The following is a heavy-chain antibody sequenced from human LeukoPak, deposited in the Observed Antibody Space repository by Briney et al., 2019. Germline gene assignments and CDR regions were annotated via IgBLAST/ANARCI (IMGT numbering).Heavy chain of an antibody. CDR1: GYTFTSYG. CDR2: ISAYNGNT. J-gene: IGHJ4*02. Sequence: ASVKVSCKASGYTFTSYGISWVRQAPGQGLEWMGWISAYNGNTNYAQKLQGRVTMTTDTSTSTAYMELKSLRSDDTAVYYCARAAAGTLCGDYWGQGTLVTISS. D-gene: IGHD6-13*01. CDR3: ARAAAGTLCGDY. V-gene: IGHV1-18*01.